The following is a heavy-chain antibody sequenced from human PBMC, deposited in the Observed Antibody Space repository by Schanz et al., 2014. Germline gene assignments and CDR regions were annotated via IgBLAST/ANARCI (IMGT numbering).Heavy chain of an antibody. D-gene: IGHD1-1*01. V-gene: IGHV3-53*01. Sequence: EVQLVESGGVLIQPGGSLRLSCAASGFTVSSNYMSWVRQAPGKGLEWVSVIYSGGSTYYADSVKGRFTISRDNSKNTLYLQMNSLRAEDTAVYYCARDRWDWNNAFDIWGQGTMVTVSS. CDR2: IYSGGST. CDR1: GFTVSSNY. J-gene: IGHJ3*02. CDR3: ARDRWDWNNAFDI.